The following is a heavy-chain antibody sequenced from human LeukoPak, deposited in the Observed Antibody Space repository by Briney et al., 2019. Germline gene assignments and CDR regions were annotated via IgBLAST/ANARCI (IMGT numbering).Heavy chain of an antibody. Sequence: GGSLRLSCAASGFTFSRYTMNWVRQAPGKGLEWVSVFSSSGSTHYADSVKGRFTISRDNSKNTLYLQMSSLRAEDTAVYYCAKDALDGRGYYYFDYWSQGTLVTVSS. CDR3: AKDALDGRGYYYFDY. CDR1: GFTFSRYT. V-gene: IGHV3-23*01. D-gene: IGHD3-22*01. CDR2: FSSSGST. J-gene: IGHJ4*02.